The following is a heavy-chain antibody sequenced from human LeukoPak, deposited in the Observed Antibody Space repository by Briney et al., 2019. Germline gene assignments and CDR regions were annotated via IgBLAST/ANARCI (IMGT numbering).Heavy chain of an antibody. CDR1: GYTFTGYY. Sequence: ASVKVSCKASGYTFTGYYMHWVRQAPGQGLEWMGWINPNSGGTNYAQKFQGRVTMARDTSISTAYMELSRLRSDDTAVYYCARGPRADYYYGMDVWGQGTTVTVSS. CDR2: INPNSGGT. CDR3: ARGPRADYYYGMDV. J-gene: IGHJ6*02. V-gene: IGHV1-2*02.